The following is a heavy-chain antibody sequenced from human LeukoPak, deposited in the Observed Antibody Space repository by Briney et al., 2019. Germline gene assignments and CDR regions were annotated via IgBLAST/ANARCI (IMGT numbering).Heavy chain of an antibody. CDR3: ARGVNLYYYYYYMDV. D-gene: IGHD1-14*01. J-gene: IGHJ6*03. CDR1: GGSISSYY. CDR2: IYYSGST. Sequence: SQTLSLTCTVSGGSISSYYWSWIRQPPGKGLEWIGYIYYSGSTNYNPSLKSRVTISVDTSKNQFSLKLSSVTAADTAVYYCARGVNLYYYYYYMDVWGKGTTVTVSS. V-gene: IGHV4-59*01.